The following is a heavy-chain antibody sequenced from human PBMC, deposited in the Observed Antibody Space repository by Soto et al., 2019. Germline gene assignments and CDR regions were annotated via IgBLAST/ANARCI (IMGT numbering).Heavy chain of an antibody. V-gene: IGHV3-30-3*01. CDR2: VSYDGSNQ. J-gene: IGHJ4*01. Sequence: QVQLVESGGGVVQPGRSLRLSCAASGFTFSTYVMHWVRQAPGKGLEWVGVVSYDGSNQHYADSVKGRITISRDNSKNTLSLQMYILGTEETSVYYCARGSAWSIAAAGRRHYWGQGTLVTVSS. CDR1: GFTFSTYV. D-gene: IGHD6-13*01. CDR3: ARGSAWSIAAAGRRHY.